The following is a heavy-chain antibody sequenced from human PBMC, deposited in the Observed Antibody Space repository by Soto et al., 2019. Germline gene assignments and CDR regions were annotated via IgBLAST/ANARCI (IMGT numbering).Heavy chain of an antibody. CDR3: AKALRGVLWFGELFRGAFDY. V-gene: IGHV3-23*01. D-gene: IGHD3-10*01. J-gene: IGHJ4*02. CDR1: GFTFSSYA. CDR2: ISGSGGST. Sequence: GGSLRLSCAASGFTFSSYAMSWVRQAPGKGLEWVSAISGSGGSTYYADSVKGRFTISRDNSKNTLYLQMNSLRAEDTAVYYCAKALRGVLWFGELFRGAFDYWGQGTLVTVSS.